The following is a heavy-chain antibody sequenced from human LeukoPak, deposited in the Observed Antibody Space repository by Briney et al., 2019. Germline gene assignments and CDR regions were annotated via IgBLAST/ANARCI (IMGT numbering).Heavy chain of an antibody. CDR2: IYSGGST. D-gene: IGHD2-15*01. CDR1: GFTVGSNY. V-gene: IGHV3-53*05. J-gene: IGHJ6*02. Sequence: GGSLRLSCAASGFTVGSNYMSWVRQAPGKGLEWVSVIYSGGSTYYADSVKGRFTISRDNSKNTLYLQMNSPRAEDTAVYYCAKKRAATTYYYYGMDVWGQGTTVTVSS. CDR3: AKKRAATTYYYYGMDV.